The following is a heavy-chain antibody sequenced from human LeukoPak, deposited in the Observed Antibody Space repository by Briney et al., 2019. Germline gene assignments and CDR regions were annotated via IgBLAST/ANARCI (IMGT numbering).Heavy chain of an antibody. CDR2: INHSGST. CDR3: ARFQPRYDSSGYTPTYWYLDL. Sequence: PSETLSLICTVSGDSVSSSSYYWSWIRQPPGKGLEWIGEINHSGSTNYNPSLKSRVTISVDTSKNQFSLKLSSVTAADTAVYYCARFQPRYDSSGYTPTYWYLDLWGRGTLVTVSS. CDR1: GDSVSSSSYY. D-gene: IGHD3-22*01. V-gene: IGHV4-39*07. J-gene: IGHJ2*01.